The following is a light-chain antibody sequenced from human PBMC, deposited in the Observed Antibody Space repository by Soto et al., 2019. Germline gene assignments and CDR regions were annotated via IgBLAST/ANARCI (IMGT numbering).Light chain of an antibody. J-gene: IGKJ5*01. CDR2: DAS. CDR3: QQRFNWPLT. V-gene: IGKV3-11*01. CDR1: QSVSSF. Sequence: EIVLTQSPATLSLSPGERATLSCSASQSVSSFLAWYQQQPGQAPRLLIYDASNRATGVPARFSGSGSGTDFTLTISSLEPEDFAVYYCQQRFNWPLTFGQGTLLEMK.